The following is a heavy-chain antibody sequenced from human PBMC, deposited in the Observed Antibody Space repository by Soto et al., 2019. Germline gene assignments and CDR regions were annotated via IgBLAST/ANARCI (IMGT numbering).Heavy chain of an antibody. J-gene: IGHJ4*02. Sequence: QVQLQESGPGLVKPSETLSLTCTVSGGSISGYYWSWIRQPPGKGLEWIGYIYYSGSTNYNPSLKGGATISVATQKNHFSLTLSAVPVGDTAVYYCTKAAKINSCGCYRDWVQGTRVT. CDR1: GGSISGYY. D-gene: IGHD6-19*01. CDR2: IYYSGST. CDR3: TKAAKINSCGCYRD. V-gene: IGHV4-59*01.